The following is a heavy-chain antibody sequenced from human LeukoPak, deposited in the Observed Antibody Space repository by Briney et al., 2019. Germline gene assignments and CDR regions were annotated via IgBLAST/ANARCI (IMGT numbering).Heavy chain of an antibody. CDR2: ISYDGSDK. CDR3: AKDYHYYYDSSGSFDY. J-gene: IGHJ4*02. V-gene: IGHV3-30*18. D-gene: IGHD3-22*01. Sequence: PGGSLRLSCAASGFTFSSYGMHWVRQAPGKGLEWVAVISYDGSDKYYADSVKGRFTISRDNSKNTLYLQMSSLRAEDTAVYYCAKDYHYYYDSSGSFDYWGQGTLVTVSS. CDR1: GFTFSSYG.